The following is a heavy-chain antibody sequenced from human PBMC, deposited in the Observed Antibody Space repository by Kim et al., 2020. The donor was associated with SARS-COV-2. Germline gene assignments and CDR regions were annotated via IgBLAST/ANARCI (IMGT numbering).Heavy chain of an antibody. CDR2: LSRNGRVA. CDR3: VKDRPCPTCLHMDY. CDR1: GFLFTNYA. V-gene: IGHV3-23*01. Sequence: GGSLRLSCAASGFLFTNYAMSWARQAPGKGLEWVSGLSRNGRVAFYTDSVKGRFTISRDNSKDMVYLQMNGLRVEDTALYFCVKDRPCPTCLHMDYWGQGTPVTVSS. J-gene: IGHJ4*02.